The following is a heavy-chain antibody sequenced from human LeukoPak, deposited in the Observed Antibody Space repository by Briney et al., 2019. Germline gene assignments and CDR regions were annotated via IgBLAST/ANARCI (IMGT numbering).Heavy chain of an antibody. Sequence: GASVKVSCKASGYTFTSYDINWVRQATGQGLEWMGWMNPNSGNTGYAQKFQGRVTITRNTSISTAYMEPSSLRSEDTAVYYCARDLLYGDYGEVAFDIWGQGTMVTVSS. CDR2: MNPNSGNT. CDR3: ARDLLYGDYGEVAFDI. D-gene: IGHD4-17*01. J-gene: IGHJ3*02. CDR1: GYTFTSYD. V-gene: IGHV1-8*03.